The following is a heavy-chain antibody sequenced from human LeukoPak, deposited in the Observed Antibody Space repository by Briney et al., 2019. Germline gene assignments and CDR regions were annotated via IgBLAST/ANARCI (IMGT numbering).Heavy chain of an antibody. J-gene: IGHJ4*02. CDR2: TNEDASTT. CDR3: AREDLVVITPSSIDY. V-gene: IGHV3-74*01. Sequence: PGGSLRLSCAASGFTFSSYWMHWVRQAPGKGLVWVSRTNEDASTTNYADSVKGRFTISRDNAKNSLYLQMNSLRAEDTAVYYCAREDLVVITPSSIDYWGQGTLVTVSS. D-gene: IGHD3-22*01. CDR1: GFTFSSYW.